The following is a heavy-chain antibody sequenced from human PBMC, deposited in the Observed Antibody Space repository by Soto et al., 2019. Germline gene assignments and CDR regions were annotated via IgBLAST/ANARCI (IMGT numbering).Heavy chain of an antibody. CDR2: INAGNGNT. CDR1: GYTFTSYA. V-gene: IGHV1-3*01. CDR3: ARDGFFGYGVVYYYGMDV. D-gene: IGHD3-3*01. J-gene: IGHJ6*02. Sequence: QVQLVQSGAEVKKPGASVKVSCKASGYTFTSYAMHWVRQAPGQRLEWMGWINAGNGNTKYSQKFQGRVTITRDTSASTAYMELSSVRSEDTAVYYCARDGFFGYGVVYYYGMDVWGQGTTVTVSS.